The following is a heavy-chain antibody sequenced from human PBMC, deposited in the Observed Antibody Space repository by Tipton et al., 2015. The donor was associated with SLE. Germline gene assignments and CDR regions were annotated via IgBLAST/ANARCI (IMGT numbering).Heavy chain of an antibody. D-gene: IGHD4-17*01. Sequence: TLSLTCNVSGGSISSHYWSWIRQPPGKGLEGIGNIYFSGTTSYDPSLKSRVLISVDTSNNQFSLKLSSMTAADTAMYYCTRLSTVTIHDTFEIWGQGTMVTVSS. J-gene: IGHJ3*02. CDR1: GGSISSHY. CDR2: IYFSGTT. CDR3: TRLSTVTIHDTFEI. V-gene: IGHV4-59*11.